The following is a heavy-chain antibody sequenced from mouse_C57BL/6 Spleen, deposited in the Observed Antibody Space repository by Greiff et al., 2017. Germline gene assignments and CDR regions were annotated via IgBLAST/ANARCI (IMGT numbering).Heavy chain of an antibody. V-gene: IGHV5-17*01. Sequence: ELKLMESGGGLVKPGGSLKLSCAASGFTFSDYGMHWVRQAPEQGLEWVAYISSGSSTIYYADTVKGRFTISRDNAKNTLFLQRSSLRSEDTAMYYCTRDTTDSFDYWGQGTTLTVSS. CDR2: ISSGSSTI. CDR3: TRDTTDSFDY. D-gene: IGHD1-1*01. CDR1: GFTFSDYG. J-gene: IGHJ2*01.